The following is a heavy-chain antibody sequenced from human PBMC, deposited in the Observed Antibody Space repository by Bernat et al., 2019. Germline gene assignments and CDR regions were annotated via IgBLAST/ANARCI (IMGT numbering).Heavy chain of an antibody. J-gene: IGHJ3*02. CDR1: GFTFSSNY. Sequence: EVHLVESGGGLVQPGGSLRLSCAVSGFTFSSNYMSWVRQAPGKGLEWVSLIYGGGSTYYADSVKGRFTISRDNSKNTLYLQMNSLRAEDTAVYFCARDAGDIWGQGTMVTVSS. CDR3: ARDAGDI. V-gene: IGHV3-66*01. CDR2: IYGGGST.